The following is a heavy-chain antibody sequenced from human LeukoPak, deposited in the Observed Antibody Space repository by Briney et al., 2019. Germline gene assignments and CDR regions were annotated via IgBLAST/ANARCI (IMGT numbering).Heavy chain of an antibody. J-gene: IGHJ4*02. CDR1: GGTFSSYA. CDR3: ARAILGYDSSGYYYIYYFDY. CDR2: IIPIFGTA. Sequence: SVKVSCKASGGTFSSYAISWVRQAPGQGLEWMGGIIPIFGTANYAQKFQGGVTITADESTSTAYMELSSLRSEDTAVYYCARAILGYDSSGYYYIYYFDYWGQGTLVTVSS. V-gene: IGHV1-69*13. D-gene: IGHD3-22*01.